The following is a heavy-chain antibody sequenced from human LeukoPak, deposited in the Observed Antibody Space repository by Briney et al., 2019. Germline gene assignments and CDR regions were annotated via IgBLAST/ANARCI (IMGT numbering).Heavy chain of an antibody. V-gene: IGHV4-4*07. CDR2: IYTSGST. J-gene: IGHJ5*02. D-gene: IGHD6-6*01. CDR3: ARDLISSSSLINFDP. CDR1: GGSISSYY. Sequence: PSETLSLTCTVSGGSISSYYWSWIRQPAGKGLEWIGRIYTSGSTNYNPSLKSRVTMSVDTSKNQFSLKLSSVTAADTAVYYCARDLISSSSLINFDPWGQGTLVTVFS.